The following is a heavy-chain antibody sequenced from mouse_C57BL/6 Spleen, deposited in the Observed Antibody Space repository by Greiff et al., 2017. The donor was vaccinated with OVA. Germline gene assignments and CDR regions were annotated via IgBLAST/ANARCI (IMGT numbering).Heavy chain of an antibody. J-gene: IGHJ2*01. D-gene: IGHD1-1*01. Sequence: QVQLQQSGPELVKPGASVKISCKASGYAFSSSWMNWVKQRPGKGLEWIGRIYPGDGDTNYNGKFKGKATLTADKSSSTAYMQLSSLTSEDSAVYFCASRGEITTVVGNFDYWGQGTTRTVSS. CDR2: IYPGDGDT. CDR3: ASRGEITTVVGNFDY. CDR1: GYAFSSSW. V-gene: IGHV1-82*01.